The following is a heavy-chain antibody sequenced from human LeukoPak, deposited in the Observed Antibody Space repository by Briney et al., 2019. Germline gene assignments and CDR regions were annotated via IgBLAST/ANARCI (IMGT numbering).Heavy chain of an antibody. V-gene: IGHV3-7*01. Sequence: PGGSLRLSCEASGFTFSGYWMSWVRQAPGKGLEWVANIKQDGSEQYYVDSVKGRFTISRDNAKNSLYLQTNSLRAEDTAVYYCARDSLYGFDYWGQGTLVTVSS. CDR3: ARDSLYGFDY. CDR2: IKQDGSEQ. D-gene: IGHD4-17*01. CDR1: GFTFSGYW. J-gene: IGHJ4*02.